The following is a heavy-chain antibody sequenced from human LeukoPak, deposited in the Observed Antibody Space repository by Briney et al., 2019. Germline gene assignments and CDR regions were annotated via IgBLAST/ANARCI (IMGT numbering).Heavy chain of an antibody. J-gene: IGHJ4*02. D-gene: IGHD2-15*01. Sequence: PGRSLRLSCAASGFTFDNYAMHWVRHAPGKGLEWVSGISWNSGSIVYVDSVKGRFTISRDNAKNSLHLQMDSLRPEDMALYYCVKDVFLGFCSGGSCSAHFDYWGQGTLVTVSS. V-gene: IGHV3-9*03. CDR1: GFTFDNYA. CDR2: ISWNSGSI. CDR3: VKDVFLGFCSGGSCSAHFDY.